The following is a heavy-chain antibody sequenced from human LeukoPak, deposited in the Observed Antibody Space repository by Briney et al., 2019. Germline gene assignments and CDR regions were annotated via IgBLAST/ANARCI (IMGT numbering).Heavy chain of an antibody. CDR2: INSDGNSA. Sequence: GGSLRLSCAASGFTFSRKTMNWVRQAPGKGLVWVSRINSDGNSAGYADSVKGRFTVSRDNAKNTLYLQMNSLRAEDTAVYYCARGGYYFDSWGQGTLVTVSS. V-gene: IGHV3-74*01. J-gene: IGHJ4*02. CDR1: GFTFSRKT. CDR3: ARGGYYFDS. D-gene: IGHD3-16*01.